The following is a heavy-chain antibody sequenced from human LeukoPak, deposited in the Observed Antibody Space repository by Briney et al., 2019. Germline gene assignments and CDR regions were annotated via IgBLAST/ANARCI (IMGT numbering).Heavy chain of an antibody. Sequence: SETLSLTCAVSGGSISSGGHSWSWIRQPPGKGLEWIGYIYDSGSTYYNPSLKSRVNISADRSKNQFSLKLSSVTAADTAVYHCARATETDAFDIWGQGTMVTVSS. CDR3: ARATETDAFDI. CDR1: GGSISSGGHS. J-gene: IGHJ3*02. V-gene: IGHV4-30-2*01. CDR2: IYDSGST.